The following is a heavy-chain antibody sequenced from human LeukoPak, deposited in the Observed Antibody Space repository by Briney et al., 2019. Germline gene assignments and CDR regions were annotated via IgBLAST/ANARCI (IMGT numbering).Heavy chain of an antibody. V-gene: IGHV3-66*02. CDR1: GFTVSSNY. CDR3: AREAPRSYDFWSGYLGY. Sequence: GGSLRLSCAASGFTVSSNYMSWVRQAPGKGLEWVSVIYRGGSTYYADSVKGRFTISRDNSKNTLYLQMNSLRAEDTAVYYCAREAPRSYDFWSGYLGYWGQGTLVTVSS. CDR2: IYRGGST. J-gene: IGHJ4*02. D-gene: IGHD3-3*01.